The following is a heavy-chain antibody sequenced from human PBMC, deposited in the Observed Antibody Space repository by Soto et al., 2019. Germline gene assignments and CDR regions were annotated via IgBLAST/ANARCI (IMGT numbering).Heavy chain of an antibody. CDR3: AHTLGLAVAGPGRFDL. Sequence: QVQLVQSGAEVKKPGSSVKVSCKASGGTFTNYAISWVRQAPGQGLEWMGGITPIFGTANYAQKFQGRVTDTADESMSTDYMGLDRLRSEDPAVDYFAHTLGLAVAGPGRFDLWGRGTLVTVSS. CDR2: ITPIFGTA. CDR1: GGTFTNYA. V-gene: IGHV1-69*12. J-gene: IGHJ2*01. D-gene: IGHD6-19*01.